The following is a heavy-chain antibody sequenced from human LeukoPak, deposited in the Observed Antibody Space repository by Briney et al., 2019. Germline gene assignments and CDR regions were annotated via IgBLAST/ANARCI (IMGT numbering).Heavy chain of an antibody. D-gene: IGHD3-10*01. CDR2: ISYSGNT. Sequence: SETLSLTCTVSGVSISPYFWSWIRQPPGKGLEWIGYISYSGNTNYNPSLKSRVTISVDTAKNQVSLQLTSVTAVDTAVYYCARDDYRGVTNFDPWGQGTLVTVSS. CDR1: GVSISPYF. J-gene: IGHJ5*02. CDR3: ARDDYRGVTNFDP. V-gene: IGHV4-59*01.